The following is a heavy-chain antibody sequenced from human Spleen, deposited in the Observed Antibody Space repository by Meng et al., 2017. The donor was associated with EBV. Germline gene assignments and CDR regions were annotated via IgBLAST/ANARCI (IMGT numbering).Heavy chain of an antibody. J-gene: IGHJ5*02. D-gene: IGHD6-25*01. CDR3: SRDLVGSDDA. CDR2: TNEDGRIT. Sequence: VQLVESGGALVQPGGSLRLSCAASGFSFNTYWMHWVRQVPGKGLVWVSRTNEDGRITNYADSVKGRFTISRDNTKNTLYLQMNSLRAEDTAVYFCSRDLVGSDDAWGQGTLVTVSS. CDR1: GFSFNTYW. V-gene: IGHV3-74*01.